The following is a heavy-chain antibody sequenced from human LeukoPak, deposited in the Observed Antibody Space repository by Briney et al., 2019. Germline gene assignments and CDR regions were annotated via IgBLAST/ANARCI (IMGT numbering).Heavy chain of an antibody. CDR1: GYTFTGYY. Sequence: ASVKVSCKASGYTFTGYYMHWVRPAPGQGLEWMGWINPNSGGTNYAQKFRGRVTMTRDTSISTAYMELSRLRSDDTAVYYCARPSAGSYLNTFDYWGQGTLVTVSS. CDR3: ARPSAGSYLNTFDY. D-gene: IGHD3-10*01. V-gene: IGHV1-2*02. J-gene: IGHJ4*02. CDR2: INPNSGGT.